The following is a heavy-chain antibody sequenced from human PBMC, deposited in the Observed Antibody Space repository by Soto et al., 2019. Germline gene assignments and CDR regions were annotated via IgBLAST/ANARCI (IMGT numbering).Heavy chain of an antibody. CDR1: GGSISSGGYY. Sequence: PSETLSLTCTVSGGSISSGGYYWSRIRQHPGKGLEWIGYIYYSGSTYYNPSLKSRVTISVDTSKNQFSLKLSSVAAADTAVYYSARVGGVTTGGGGWFDPWGQGTLVSISS. D-gene: IGHD4-17*01. J-gene: IGHJ5*02. CDR2: IYYSGST. V-gene: IGHV4-31*03. CDR3: ARVGGVTTGGGGWFDP.